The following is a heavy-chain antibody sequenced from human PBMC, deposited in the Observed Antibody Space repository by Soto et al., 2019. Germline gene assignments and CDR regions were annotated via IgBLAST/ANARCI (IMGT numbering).Heavy chain of an antibody. CDR2: IKQDGSEK. CDR1: GFPFTTYW. CDR3: ARGSLPAAICWLVGLFDY. V-gene: IGHV3-7*04. Sequence: VQLVESGGGLVQPGWSLRLSCAASGFPFTTYWVSWVRQAPGKGLEWVANIKQDGSEKFYVDSVKGRFTISRDNTKNSLSLQMDSLRVEDTAVYYCARGSLPAAICWLVGLFDYWGQGTLVTVSS. J-gene: IGHJ4*02. D-gene: IGHD2-2*01.